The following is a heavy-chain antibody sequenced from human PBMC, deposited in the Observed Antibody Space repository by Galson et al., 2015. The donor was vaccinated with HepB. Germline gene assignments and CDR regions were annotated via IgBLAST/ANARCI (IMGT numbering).Heavy chain of an antibody. Sequence: SVKVSCKASGGTFSRYAINWVRQAPGQGLEWMGRIIPTLGIANYAQTFLGRVTIIVDKSTSTAYMELSSLRSEDTAVYYCATTGDRGRRYYLDYWGQGTLVTVSS. CDR1: GGTFSRYA. J-gene: IGHJ4*02. D-gene: IGHD7-27*01. V-gene: IGHV1-69*04. CDR2: IIPTLGIA. CDR3: ATTGDRGRRYYLDY.